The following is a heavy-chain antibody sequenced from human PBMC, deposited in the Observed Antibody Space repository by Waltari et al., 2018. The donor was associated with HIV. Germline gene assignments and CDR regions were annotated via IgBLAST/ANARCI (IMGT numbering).Heavy chain of an antibody. Sequence: QVQLQESGPGLVKPSETLSLTCTVSGGSISSYYWSWIRQPPGKGLEWIGYIYYSGSTIYNPSLKSRVTISVDTSKNQFSLRLGSVTAADTAVYYCARAAEYQLLYYYYGMDVWGQGTTVTVSS. J-gene: IGHJ6*02. CDR3: ARAAEYQLLYYYYGMDV. V-gene: IGHV4-59*08. D-gene: IGHD2-2*01. CDR2: IYYSGST. CDR1: GGSISSYY.